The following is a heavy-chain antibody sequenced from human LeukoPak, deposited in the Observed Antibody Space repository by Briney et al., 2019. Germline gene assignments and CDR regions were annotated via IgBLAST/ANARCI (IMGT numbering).Heavy chain of an antibody. CDR1: GFTFSSYW. J-gene: IGHJ4*02. Sequence: GGSLRLSCAASGFTFSSYWMSWVRQAPGKGLEWVANIKQDGSEKNYVASVKGRFTISRDNAKNSLDLQMNSLRAEDTAVYYCARAGGYASSWAYWGQGTLVTVSS. D-gene: IGHD5-12*01. CDR2: IKQDGSEK. V-gene: IGHV3-7*01. CDR3: ARAGGYASSWAY.